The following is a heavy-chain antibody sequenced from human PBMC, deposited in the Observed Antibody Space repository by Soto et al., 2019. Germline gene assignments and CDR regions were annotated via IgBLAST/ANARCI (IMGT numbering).Heavy chain of an antibody. CDR3: AADERYCSGGSCGPAFDI. CDR1: GFTFTSSA. CDR2: IVVGSGNT. D-gene: IGHD2-15*01. J-gene: IGHJ3*02. Sequence: SCKASGFTFTSSAMQWVRQARGQRLEWIGWIVVGSGNTNYAQKFQERVTITRDMSTSTAYMELSSLRSEGTAVYYCAADERYCSGGSCGPAFDIWGQGTMVTVSS. V-gene: IGHV1-58*02.